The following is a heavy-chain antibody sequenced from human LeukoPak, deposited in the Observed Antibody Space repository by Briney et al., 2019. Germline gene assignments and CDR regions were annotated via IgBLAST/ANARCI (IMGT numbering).Heavy chain of an antibody. CDR3: ARNTYYYDSSGYGYYYYYMDV. D-gene: IGHD3-22*01. CDR1: GCSFTSYW. Sequence: GESLKISCKGSGCSFTSYWIGWVRQMPGKGLEWMGIIYPGDSDTRYSPSFQGQVTISADKSISTAYLQWSSLKASDTAMYYCARNTYYYDSSGYGYYYYYMDVWGKGTTVTVSS. V-gene: IGHV5-51*01. CDR2: IYPGDSDT. J-gene: IGHJ6*03.